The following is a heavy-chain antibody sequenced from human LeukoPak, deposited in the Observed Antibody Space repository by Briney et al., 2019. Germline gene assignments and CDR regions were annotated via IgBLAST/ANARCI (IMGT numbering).Heavy chain of an antibody. J-gene: IGHJ4*02. Sequence: GGSLRLSCAASGFTINNYGIHGVRQAPGKGLEWVAFIRYDGNKKYYTDSVKGRFTISRDNSKNTLYLQMNSLRAEDTAVYYCAKDMDYDDVSGYYWGFDYWGQGTLVTVSS. CDR2: IRYDGNKK. CDR1: GFTINNYG. V-gene: IGHV3-30*02. CDR3: AKDMDYDDVSGYYWGFDY. D-gene: IGHD3-22*01.